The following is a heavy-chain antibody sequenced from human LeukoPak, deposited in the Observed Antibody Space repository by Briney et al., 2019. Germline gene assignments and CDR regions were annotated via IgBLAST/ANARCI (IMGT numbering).Heavy chain of an antibody. CDR2: ISNSGGST. Sequence: GGSLRLSCAASGFTFSTYAMSWVRQAPGKGLEWVSVISNSGGSTYYADSVKGRFTISRNNSKNTLFLQMSSLKPEDTAIYYCARDLAGFQEPRYYYYMDVWGKGTTVTVSS. D-gene: IGHD1-14*01. CDR1: GFTFSTYA. V-gene: IGHV3-23*01. CDR3: ARDLAGFQEPRYYYYMDV. J-gene: IGHJ6*03.